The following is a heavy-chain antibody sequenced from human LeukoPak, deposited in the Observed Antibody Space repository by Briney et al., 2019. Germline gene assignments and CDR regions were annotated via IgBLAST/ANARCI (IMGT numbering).Heavy chain of an antibody. CDR2: IGSSSTYT. Sequence: GGSLRLSCAASGFNFSDFYMSWIRQAPGKGLEWVSYIGSSSTYTNYADSVRGRFTISRDNAKNSLYLQMSSLRADDTAVYYCARGGQELDNWGQGTLVTVSS. D-gene: IGHD1-26*01. CDR3: ARGGQELDN. V-gene: IGHV3-11*06. J-gene: IGHJ4*02. CDR1: GFNFSDFY.